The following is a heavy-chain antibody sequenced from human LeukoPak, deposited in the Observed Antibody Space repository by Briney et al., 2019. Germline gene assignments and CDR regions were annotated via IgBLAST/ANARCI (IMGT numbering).Heavy chain of an antibody. CDR3: ARNCRDGYNCPFDY. Sequence: SETLSLTCTVSGGSISSGSYYWSWIRQPAGKGLEWIGRIYTSGSTNYNPSLKSRVTISVDTSKNQFSLKLSSVTAADTAVYYCARNCRDGYNCPFDYWGQGTLVTVSS. CDR1: GGSISSGSYY. CDR2: IYTSGST. J-gene: IGHJ4*02. D-gene: IGHD5-24*01. V-gene: IGHV4-61*02.